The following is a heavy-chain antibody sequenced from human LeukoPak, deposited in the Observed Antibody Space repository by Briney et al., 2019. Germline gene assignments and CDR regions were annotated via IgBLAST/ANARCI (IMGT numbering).Heavy chain of an antibody. CDR3: ARGYYYDSSALDY. J-gene: IGHJ4*02. CDR1: GGSFSGYY. V-gene: IGHV4-34*01. Sequence: SETLSLTCAVYGGSFSGYYWSWIRQPPGKGLEWIGEINHSGSTNYNPSLKSRVTISVDTSKNQFSLKLSSATAADTAVYYCARGYYYDSSALDYWGQGTLVTVSS. D-gene: IGHD3-22*01. CDR2: INHSGST.